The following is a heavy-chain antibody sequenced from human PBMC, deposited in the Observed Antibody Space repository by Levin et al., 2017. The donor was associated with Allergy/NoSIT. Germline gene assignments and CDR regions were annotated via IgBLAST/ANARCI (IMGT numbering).Heavy chain of an antibody. CDR3: ARSSRGYGTFDY. J-gene: IGHJ4*02. CDR1: GFTFSSYA. V-gene: IGHV3-23*01. Sequence: GGSLRLSCAASGFTFSSYAMSWVRQAPGKGLEWVSAIYASADSIYYSDSVKGRFTISRDSSQNTLYLHMNSLRAEDAAGYYCARSSRGYGTFDYWGQGTLVTVSS. D-gene: IGHD5-12*01. CDR2: IYASADSI.